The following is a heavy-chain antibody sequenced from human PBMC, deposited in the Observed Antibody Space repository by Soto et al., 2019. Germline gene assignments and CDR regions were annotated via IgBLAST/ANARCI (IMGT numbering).Heavy chain of an antibody. D-gene: IGHD6-13*01. CDR1: GDSVSSNSAA. Sequence: SQTLSLTCAISGDSVSSNSAAWNWIRQSPSRGLEWLGRTYYRSKWYNDYAVSVKSRITINPDTSKNQFSLQLNSVTPENTAVYYCARGVLGQQLGADAFDIWGQGTMVTVSS. J-gene: IGHJ3*02. V-gene: IGHV6-1*01. CDR3: ARGVLGQQLGADAFDI. CDR2: TYYRSKWYN.